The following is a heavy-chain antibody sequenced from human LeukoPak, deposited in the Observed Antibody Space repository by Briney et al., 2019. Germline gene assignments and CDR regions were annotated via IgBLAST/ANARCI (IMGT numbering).Heavy chain of an antibody. V-gene: IGHV1-8*03. J-gene: IGHJ6*02. Sequence: ASVKVSCKASGYSLTSYDINWVRQATGQGLEWMGWMNPNSGNTGYAQKFQGRVTITRNTSISTAYMELSSLRSEDTAVYYCAAPVVPAAMVEYYGMDVWGQGTTVTVPS. CDR2: MNPNSGNT. D-gene: IGHD2-2*01. CDR1: GYSLTSYD. CDR3: AAPVVPAAMVEYYGMDV.